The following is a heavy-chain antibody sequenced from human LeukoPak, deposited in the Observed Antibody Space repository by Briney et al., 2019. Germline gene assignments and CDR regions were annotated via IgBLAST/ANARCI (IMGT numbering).Heavy chain of an antibody. J-gene: IGHJ6*02. CDR2: IYSGGST. V-gene: IGHV3-53*01. Sequence: GGSLRLSCAASGFTVSSNYMSWVRQAPGKGLEWVSVIYSGGSTYYADSVKGRFTISRDNSKNTLYLQMNSLRAEDTAVYYCARDNPRSYYDFWSGYQNYYYYYGMDVWGQGTTATVSS. D-gene: IGHD3-3*01. CDR3: ARDNPRSYYDFWSGYQNYYYYYGMDV. CDR1: GFTVSSNY.